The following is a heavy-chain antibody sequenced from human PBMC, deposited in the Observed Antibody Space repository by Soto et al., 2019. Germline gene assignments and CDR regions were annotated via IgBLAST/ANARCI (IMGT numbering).Heavy chain of an antibody. V-gene: IGHV1-18*01. D-gene: IGHD1-26*01. CDR3: ASPDRIVGATWYFDY. CDR1: GYTFTSYG. Sequence: ASVKVSFKASGYTFTSYGISWVRQAPGQGLEWMGWISAYNGNTNYAQKFQGRVTITADESTSTAYMELSSLRSEDTAVYYCASPDRIVGATWYFDYWGQGTLVTVSS. CDR2: ISAYNGNT. J-gene: IGHJ4*02.